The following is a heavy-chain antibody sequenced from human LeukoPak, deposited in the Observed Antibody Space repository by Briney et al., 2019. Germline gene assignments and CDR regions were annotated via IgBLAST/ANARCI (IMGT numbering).Heavy chain of an antibody. CDR2: ISTTSDYI. CDR1: GFTFSGYS. D-gene: IGHD6-13*01. CDR3: ARGGIYSQGFDY. J-gene: IGHJ4*02. V-gene: IGHV3-21*01. Sequence: GGSLRLSCAASGFTFSGYSMNWVRQAPGKGLEWVSSISTTSDYIHYADSLKGRVAISRDNAKNSLYLQMNGLRAEDTAVYYCARGGIYSQGFDYWGQGSLVTVSS.